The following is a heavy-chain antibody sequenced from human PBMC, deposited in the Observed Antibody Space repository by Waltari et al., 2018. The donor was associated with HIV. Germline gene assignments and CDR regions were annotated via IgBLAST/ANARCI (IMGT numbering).Heavy chain of an antibody. CDR2: ISYEGSNK. D-gene: IGHD5-18*01. J-gene: IGHJ4*02. Sequence: SGGGVVQPGRSLRLSCAASGFTFRSYGMHWVRQAPGKGLEWVAVISYEGSNKYYGDSVKGRFTISRDNSKNTLHLQMNSLRTEDTAVYYCAKLPGLQLWLLFDYWGQGTLVTVSS. CDR3: AKLPGLQLWLLFDY. V-gene: IGHV3-30*18. CDR1: GFTFRSYG.